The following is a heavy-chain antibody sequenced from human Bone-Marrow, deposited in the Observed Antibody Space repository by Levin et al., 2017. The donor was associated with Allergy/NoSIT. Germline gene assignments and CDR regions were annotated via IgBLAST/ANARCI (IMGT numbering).Heavy chain of an antibody. CDR2: ISDTGSDT. CDR1: GFTFSSHA. J-gene: IGHJ6*04. Sequence: GGSLRLSCAASGFTFSSHAMTWVRQAPGKGLEWVSSISDTGSDTYFADSVKGRFTISRDNSKNTLFLQMNSLRAEDTGVYYCAKDYYGGGSGCYGGVVGWGKGTAVTVSS. V-gene: IGHV3-23*01. CDR3: AKDYYGGGSGCYGGVVG. D-gene: IGHD2-15*01.